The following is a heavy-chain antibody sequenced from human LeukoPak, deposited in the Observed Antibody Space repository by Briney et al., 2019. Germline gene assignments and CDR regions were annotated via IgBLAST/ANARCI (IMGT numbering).Heavy chain of an antibody. CDR2: INPSGGST. D-gene: IGHD2-8*02. Sequence: GASVKVSCKASGGTFSTYAISWVRQAPGQGLEWMGIINPSGGSTSYAQKFQGRVTMTRDMSTSTVYMELSSLRSEDTAVYYCARGRRAWYNWFDPWGQGTLVTVSS. CDR1: GGTFSTYA. CDR3: ARGRRAWYNWFDP. J-gene: IGHJ5*02. V-gene: IGHV1-46*01.